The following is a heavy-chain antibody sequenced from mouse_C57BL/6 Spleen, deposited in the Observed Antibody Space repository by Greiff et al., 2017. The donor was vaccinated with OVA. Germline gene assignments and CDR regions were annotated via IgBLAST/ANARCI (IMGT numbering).Heavy chain of an antibody. V-gene: IGHV5-9*01. J-gene: IGHJ2*01. CDR2: ISGGGGNT. CDR3: ARTDGYYPFDY. CDR1: GFTFSSYT. Sequence: EVKLMESGGGLVKPGGSLKLSCAASGFTFSSYTMSWVRQTPEKRLEWVATISGGGGNTYYPDSVKGRFTISRDNAKNTLYLQMSSLRSEDTALYYCARTDGYYPFDYWGQGTTLTVSS. D-gene: IGHD2-3*01.